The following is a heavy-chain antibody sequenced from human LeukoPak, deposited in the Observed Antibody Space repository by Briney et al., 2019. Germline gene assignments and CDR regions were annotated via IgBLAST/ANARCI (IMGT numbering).Heavy chain of an antibody. CDR3: ARVDSGSYWRGFDY. CDR1: GFTFSSYW. V-gene: IGHV3-74*01. CDR2: INSDGSST. D-gene: IGHD1-26*01. Sequence: PGGSLRLSCAASGFTFSSYWMHWVRQAPGKGLVWVSRINSDGSSTSYADSVKGRFTISRDNAKNTLYLQMNSLRAEDTAVYYCARVDSGSYWRGFDYWGQGTLVIVSS. J-gene: IGHJ4*02.